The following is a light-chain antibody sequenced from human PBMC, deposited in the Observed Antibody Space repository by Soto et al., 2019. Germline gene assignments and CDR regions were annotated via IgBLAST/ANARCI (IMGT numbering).Light chain of an antibody. CDR1: SNDVGFSKF. V-gene: IGLV2-23*01. J-gene: IGLJ2*01. CDR2: EGT. Sequence: QSALTQPASVSASPGQSITISCTATSNDVGFSKFVSWYQQQPGKSPQVLVYEGTKRPSGVSLRFSGSHSVNAASLTISDIHIEDEADYYCCSYATSGVVFGGGIKLTVL. CDR3: CSYATSGVV.